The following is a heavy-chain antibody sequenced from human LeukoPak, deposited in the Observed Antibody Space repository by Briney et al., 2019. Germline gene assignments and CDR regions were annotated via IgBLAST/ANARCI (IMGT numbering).Heavy chain of an antibody. V-gene: IGHV4-39*01. J-gene: IGHJ4*02. CDR2: IYYSGST. CDR1: GXSIXSSSYY. D-gene: IGHD2-15*01. Sequence: LSLTXXXXGXSIXSSSYYWGWVRQXPGRGLEWIGSIYYSGSTYYNPSLKSRVTISVDTSKNQFSLKLSSVTAADTAVYYCARSRRDTPFGYWGQGTLVTVSS. CDR3: ARSRRDTPFGY.